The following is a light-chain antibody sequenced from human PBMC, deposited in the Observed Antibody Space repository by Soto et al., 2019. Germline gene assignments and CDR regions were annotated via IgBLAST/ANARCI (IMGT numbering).Light chain of an antibody. CDR3: QQRSNWPPFT. CDR1: ENINTY. Sequence: IVLTQSPATLSVSPGETATLSCRASENINTYLAWYQQKPGQAPKLLIYDASNRATGIPARFSASGSGTDFTLTISSLEPEDFAVYYCQQRSNWPPFTFGPGTTVDVK. J-gene: IGKJ3*01. CDR2: DAS. V-gene: IGKV3-11*01.